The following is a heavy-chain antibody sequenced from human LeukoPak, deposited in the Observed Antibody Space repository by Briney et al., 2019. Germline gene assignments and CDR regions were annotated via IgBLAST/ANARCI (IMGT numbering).Heavy chain of an antibody. D-gene: IGHD3-10*01. CDR3: ARRVLLWFGEGYYMDV. CDR1: GFTFSSYG. V-gene: IGHV3-30*02. CDR2: IRYDGSNK. J-gene: IGHJ6*03. Sequence: GGSLRLSCAASGFTFSSYGMHWVRQAPGKGLEWVAFIRYDGSNKYYADSVKGRFTISRDNSKNTLYLQMNSLRAADTAVYYCARRVLLWFGEGYYMDVWGKGTTVTISS.